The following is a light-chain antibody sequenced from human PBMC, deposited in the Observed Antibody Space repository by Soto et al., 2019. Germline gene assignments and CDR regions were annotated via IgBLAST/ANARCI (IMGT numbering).Light chain of an antibody. J-gene: IGLJ3*02. Sequence: QSVLTQPPSVYGAPGQRATISCTGASSNIGAGYDVHWYQHLPGTAPKLLIYQYFSRPSRVPDRFSGSKSGTSASLAITGLQAEDEADYYCQSYDNSLSAGVFGGGTKHTVL. CDR3: QSYDNSLSAGV. V-gene: IGLV1-40*01. CDR1: SSNIGAGYD. CDR2: QYF.